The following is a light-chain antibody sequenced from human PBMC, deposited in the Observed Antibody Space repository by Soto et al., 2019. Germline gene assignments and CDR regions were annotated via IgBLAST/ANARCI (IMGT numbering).Light chain of an antibody. CDR2: DAS. CDR1: QGISSA. J-gene: IGKJ3*01. Sequence: AIQLTQSPSSLSASVGDRVTITCRASQGISSALAWYQQKPGKAPKLLIYDASSLESGVPSRFSGSGSGTDFTLTISSLQPEDFATYYCHPTFGPGTKVDIK. CDR3: HPT. V-gene: IGKV1-13*02.